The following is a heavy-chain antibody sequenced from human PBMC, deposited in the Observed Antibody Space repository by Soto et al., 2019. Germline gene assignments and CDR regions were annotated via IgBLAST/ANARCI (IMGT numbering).Heavy chain of an antibody. J-gene: IGHJ6*02. D-gene: IGHD3-10*01. CDR2: ISYDGSNK. CDR1: GFTFSSYG. V-gene: IGHV3-30*18. Sequence: PGGSLRLSCAASGFTFSSYGMHWVRQAPGKGLEWVAVISYDGSNKYYADSVKGRFTISRDNSKNTLYLQMNSLRAEGTAVYYCAKVSLWFGERTYYYYGMDVWGQGTTVTVSS. CDR3: AKVSLWFGERTYYYYGMDV.